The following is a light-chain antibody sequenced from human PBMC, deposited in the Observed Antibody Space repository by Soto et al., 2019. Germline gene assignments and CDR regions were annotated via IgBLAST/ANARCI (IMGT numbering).Light chain of an antibody. J-gene: IGKJ4*01. CDR1: QSISSN. V-gene: IGKV1-39*01. Sequence: DIEMTQSPSSLSSSVGDRVTLTCRASQSISSNFNWYQQKPRKAPKLLLYSASSLQSGVPSRFSGSGSGTDFTLTISSLQPEAFATYYCQHSYSTPLTFGGGTKVEIK. CDR3: QHSYSTPLT. CDR2: SAS.